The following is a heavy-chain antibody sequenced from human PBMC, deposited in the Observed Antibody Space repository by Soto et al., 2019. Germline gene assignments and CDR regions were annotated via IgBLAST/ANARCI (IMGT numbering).Heavy chain of an antibody. D-gene: IGHD3-3*01. CDR3: ARGHYDFWRGENRFDP. V-gene: IGHV1-18*01. CDR2: ISAYNGNT. J-gene: IGHJ5*02. CDR1: GYTFTSYG. Sequence: ASVKVSCKASGYTFTSYGISWVRQAPGQGLEWMGWISAYNGNTNYAQKLQGRVTMTTDTSTSTAYMELRSLRSDDTAVYYCARGHYDFWRGENRFDPWGQGSLVTVSS.